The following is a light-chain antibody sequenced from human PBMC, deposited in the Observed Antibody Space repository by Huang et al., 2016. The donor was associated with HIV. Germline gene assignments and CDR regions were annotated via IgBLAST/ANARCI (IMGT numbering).Light chain of an antibody. Sequence: DIQMTQSPSSLSASVGDRGTITCRASQTINNYLNWYQQKAGKAPKLLSYAASSLQNGVPSRVSGSGSGTDFTLTIGGLQPEDCGIYYCQQSYSPRGAFGQGTRVEVK. V-gene: IGKV1-39*01. CDR2: AAS. J-gene: IGKJ1*01. CDR3: QQSYSPRGA. CDR1: QTINNY.